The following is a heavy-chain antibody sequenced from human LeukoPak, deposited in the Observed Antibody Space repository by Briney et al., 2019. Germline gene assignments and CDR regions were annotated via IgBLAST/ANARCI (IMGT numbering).Heavy chain of an antibody. CDR1: GGSISSGSYY. V-gene: IGHV4-61*02. CDR2: IYTSGST. Sequence: PSETLSLTCTVSGGSISSGSYYWSWIRQPAGKGLEWIGRIYTSGSTNYNPSLKSRVTISVDTSKNQFSLKLSSVTAADTAVYYCARMGEVTPDYYYYGMDVWGQGTTVTVSS. D-gene: IGHD4-23*01. J-gene: IGHJ6*02. CDR3: ARMGEVTPDYYYYGMDV.